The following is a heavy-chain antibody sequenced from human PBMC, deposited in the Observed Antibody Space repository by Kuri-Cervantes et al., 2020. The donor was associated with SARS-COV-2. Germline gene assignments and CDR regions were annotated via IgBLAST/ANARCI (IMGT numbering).Heavy chain of an antibody. Sequence: SETLSLTCAIYGGSLSGSYWSWIRQSPGKRLEWIGEVNHNGGANYNPSLRSRVTISVDPSKNQFSLKLSSVTAADTAVYYCARLRQVRTIRDIVVVPANRHPGDYWGQGTLVTVSS. CDR3: ARLRQVRTIRDIVVVPANRHPGDY. J-gene: IGHJ4*02. V-gene: IGHV4-34*01. CDR1: GGSLSGSY. CDR2: VNHNGGA. D-gene: IGHD2-2*01.